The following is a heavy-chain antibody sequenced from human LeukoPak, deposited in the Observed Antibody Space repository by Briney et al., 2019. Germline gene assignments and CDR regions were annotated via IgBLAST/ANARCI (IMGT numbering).Heavy chain of an antibody. CDR1: GYTFTSDG. CDR2: ISAYNGNT. D-gene: IGHD6-19*01. Sequence: ASVKVSCKASGYTFTSDGISWVRQAPGQGGEWMGWISAYNGNTNYAQKLQGRVTMTTDTSTSTAYMELRSLRSHDTAVYYCARDLYQSIGSGWPDWGQGTLVTVSS. CDR3: ARDLYQSIGSGWPD. V-gene: IGHV1-18*01. J-gene: IGHJ4*02.